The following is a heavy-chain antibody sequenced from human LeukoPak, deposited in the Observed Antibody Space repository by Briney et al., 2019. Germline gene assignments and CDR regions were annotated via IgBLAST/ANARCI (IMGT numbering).Heavy chain of an antibody. CDR1: GGSISSSSYY. Sequence: SQTLSLTCTVSGGSISSSSYYWGWIRQPPGKGLEWIGSIYYSGSTYYNPSLKSRVTISVDTSKNQFSLKLSSVTAADTAVYYCARGTYSSSSGGLDYWGQGTLVTVSS. J-gene: IGHJ4*02. D-gene: IGHD6-6*01. CDR2: IYYSGST. V-gene: IGHV4-39*07. CDR3: ARGTYSSSSGGLDY.